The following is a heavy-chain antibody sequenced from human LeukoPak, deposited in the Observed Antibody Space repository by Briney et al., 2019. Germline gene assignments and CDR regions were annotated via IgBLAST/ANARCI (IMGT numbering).Heavy chain of an antibody. CDR1: GGSFSGYY. J-gene: IGHJ6*04. Sequence: SETLSLTCAVYGGSFSGYYWSWIRQPPGKGLEWIGEINHSGSTNYNPSLKSRVTISVDTSKNQFSLKLSSVTAADTAEYYCARYGSGMHGMDVWGKGTTVTVSS. CDR3: ARYGSGMHGMDV. D-gene: IGHD3-10*01. CDR2: INHSGST. V-gene: IGHV4-34*01.